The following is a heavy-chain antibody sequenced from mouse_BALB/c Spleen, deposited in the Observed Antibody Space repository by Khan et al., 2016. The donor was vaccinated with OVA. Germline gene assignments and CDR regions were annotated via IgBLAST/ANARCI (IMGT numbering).Heavy chain of an antibody. CDR1: GFSLTNYG. J-gene: IGHJ4*01. CDR3: ARQPYYHYNVMDY. Sequence: QVQLKQSGPGLVAPSQSLSITCTISGFSLTNYGIHWVRQPPGKGLEWLVLMWSDGSTTYNSALKSRLTISKDNSKSQVFLKMNSLQTDETAMYFCARQPYYHYNVMDYWGQGTSVTVSS. D-gene: IGHD2-4*01. CDR2: MWSDGST. V-gene: IGHV2-6-1*01.